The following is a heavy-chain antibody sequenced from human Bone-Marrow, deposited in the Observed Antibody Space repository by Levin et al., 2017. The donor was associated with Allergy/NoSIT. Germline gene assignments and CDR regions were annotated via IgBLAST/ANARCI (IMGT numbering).Heavy chain of an antibody. CDR1: GNSFTDYW. J-gene: IGHJ3*02. Sequence: GESLKISCKDSGNSFTDYWIGWVRQIPGKGLEWLGIIYVGDSDTRYSPSFQGQVTISADKSTSSAYLQWSSLKASDTAMYYCAKGLVAHKPDAFDIWGQGTMVTVSS. D-gene: IGHD3-16*01. V-gene: IGHV5-51*01. CDR2: IYVGDSDT. CDR3: AKGLVAHKPDAFDI.